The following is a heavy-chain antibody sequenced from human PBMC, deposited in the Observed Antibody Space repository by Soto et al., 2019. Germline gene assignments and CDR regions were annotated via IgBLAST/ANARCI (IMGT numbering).Heavy chain of an antibody. V-gene: IGHV1-8*01. Sequence: QVQLVQSGAEVKKPGASVKVSCKASGYTFTSYDINWVRQATGQGLEWMGWMNPNSGNTGYAQKFQGRVTMTRNTSIHTAYMELSSLRSEDTAVYYFARGGYDYVWGSYRYTGYFQYWGQGTLVTVSS. CDR1: GYTFTSYD. D-gene: IGHD3-16*02. CDR3: ARGGYDYVWGSYRYTGYFQY. CDR2: MNPNSGNT. J-gene: IGHJ1*01.